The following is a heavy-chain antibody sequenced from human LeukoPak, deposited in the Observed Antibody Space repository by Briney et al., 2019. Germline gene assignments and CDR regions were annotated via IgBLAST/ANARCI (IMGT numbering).Heavy chain of an antibody. Sequence: PGGSLRLSCAASGFTFGDTWMKWVRQVPGQGLEWVANIKHDGSEKFYVASVKGRFTISRDNGKSSLYLQMNSLRAEDTAVYYCARVGPYYYDSSGYYYLDYWGQGTLVTVSS. CDR1: GFTFGDTW. J-gene: IGHJ4*02. V-gene: IGHV3-7*01. CDR2: IKHDGSEK. D-gene: IGHD3-22*01. CDR3: ARVGPYYYDSSGYYYLDY.